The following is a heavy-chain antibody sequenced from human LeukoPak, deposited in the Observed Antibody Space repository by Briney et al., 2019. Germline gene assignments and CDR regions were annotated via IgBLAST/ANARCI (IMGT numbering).Heavy chain of an antibody. CDR3: ASLGYCSSTSCYGAFDI. CDR1: GYTFTNFD. CDR2: IIPIFGTA. Sequence: SVKVSCKASGYTFTNFDINWVRQAPGQGLEWMGGIIPIFGTANYAQKFQGRVTITADESTSTAYMELSSLRSEDTAVYYCASLGYCSSTSCYGAFDIWGQGTMVTVSS. V-gene: IGHV1-69*13. J-gene: IGHJ3*02. D-gene: IGHD2-2*01.